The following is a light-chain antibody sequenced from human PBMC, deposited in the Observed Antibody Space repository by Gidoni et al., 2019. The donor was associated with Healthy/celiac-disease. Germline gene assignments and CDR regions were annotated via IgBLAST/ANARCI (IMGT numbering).Light chain of an antibody. Sequence: QSVLTQPPSVSGAPGQRVTISCTGSSSNIGAGYDVHWYQQLPGTAPKPLIYGNSNRPSGVPDRFSGSKSGTSASLAITGLQAEDEADYYCQSYDSSLSGLHVVFGGGTRVTVL. CDR2: GNS. V-gene: IGLV1-40*01. CDR3: QSYDSSLSGLHVV. J-gene: IGLJ2*01. CDR1: SSNIGAGYD.